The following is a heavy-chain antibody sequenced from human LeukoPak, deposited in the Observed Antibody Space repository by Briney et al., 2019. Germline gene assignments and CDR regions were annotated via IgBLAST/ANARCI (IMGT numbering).Heavy chain of an antibody. D-gene: IGHD6-13*01. CDR2: MYYSGSS. J-gene: IGHJ5*02. Sequence: SETLSLTCTVSGGSISSYYWSWIRQPPGKGLEWIGYMYYSGSSDYNPSLKSRVTISMDTSKNQFSLRLSSVTATDTAVYYCARHSDGSGWFHWFDPWGQGTLVTVSS. CDR3: ARHSDGSGWFHWFDP. CDR1: GGSISSYY. V-gene: IGHV4-59*08.